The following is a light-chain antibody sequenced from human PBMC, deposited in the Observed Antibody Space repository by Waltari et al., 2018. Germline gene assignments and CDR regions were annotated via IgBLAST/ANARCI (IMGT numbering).Light chain of an antibody. CDR1: NIGTYS. CDR2: YDR. Sequence: SYVVTQPPSVSVAPGETDTITCGGDNIGTYSVHWYQQKPGQAPVLVIFYDRARPSGVPDRVAGSNSGNTATLTISRVEAGDEARYYCHVWHPHVDPGVFGTGTEVTVL. V-gene: IGLV3-21*04. CDR3: HVWHPHVDPGV. J-gene: IGLJ1*01.